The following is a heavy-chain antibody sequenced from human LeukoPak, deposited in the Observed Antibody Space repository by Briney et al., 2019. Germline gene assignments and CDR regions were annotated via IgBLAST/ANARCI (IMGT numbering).Heavy chain of an antibody. Sequence: SETLSLTCTVSGGSISSYYWSWIRQPPGKGLEWIGYIYYSGSTNYNPSLKSRVTISIDTSKNQFSLKLSSVTAADTAVYYCARAPGDTSMVNQRDHYYYYAMDVWGQGTTVIVSS. CDR1: GGSISSYY. CDR2: IYYSGST. J-gene: IGHJ6*02. CDR3: ARAPGDTSMVNQRDHYYYYAMDV. V-gene: IGHV4-59*01. D-gene: IGHD5-18*01.